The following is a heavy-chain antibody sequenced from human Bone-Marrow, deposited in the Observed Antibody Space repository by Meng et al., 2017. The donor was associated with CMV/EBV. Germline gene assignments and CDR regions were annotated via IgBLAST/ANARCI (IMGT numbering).Heavy chain of an antibody. D-gene: IGHD2-15*01. V-gene: IGHV3-33*01. Sequence: GESLKISCAASGFTFSSYGMHWVRQAPGKGLEWVAVIWYDGSNKYYADSVKGRFTISRDNSKNTLYLQMNSLRAEDTAVYYCARTLRLHDDDGGSQYRAFDIWGQGTTVTVSS. J-gene: IGHJ3*02. CDR2: IWYDGSNK. CDR3: ARTLRLHDDDGGSQYRAFDI. CDR1: GFTFSSYG.